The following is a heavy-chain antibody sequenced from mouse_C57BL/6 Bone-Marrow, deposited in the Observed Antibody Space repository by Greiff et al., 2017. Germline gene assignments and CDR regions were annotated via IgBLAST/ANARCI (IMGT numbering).Heavy chain of an antibody. D-gene: IGHD2-12*01. CDR1: GFTFSSYA. V-gene: IGHV5-4*03. CDR3: ASDNYYSQEDYCAMDY. CDR2: ISDGGSYT. Sequence: EVMLVESGGGLVKPGGSLKLSCAASGFTFSSYAMSWVRQTPEKRLEWVATISDGGSYTYYPDNVKGRFTISRDNAKNNLYLQMSHLKSEDTAMYYCASDNYYSQEDYCAMDYWGKGTSVTVAS. J-gene: IGHJ4*01.